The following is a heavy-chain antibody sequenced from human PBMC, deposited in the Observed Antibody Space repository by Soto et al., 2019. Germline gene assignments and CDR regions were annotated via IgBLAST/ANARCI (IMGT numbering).Heavy chain of an antibody. V-gene: IGHV3-23*01. D-gene: IGHD6-19*01. Sequence: PWGSLRLSCAASGFMFKDFAMSWVRHAPGKGLEWVATISYTNAHTYYTDSVRGRFIISRENSNNILYLQMNRLRAEDTAIYHCAKNMAGPADWPDPWGQGSLVTVSS. J-gene: IGHJ5*02. CDR3: AKNMAGPADWPDP. CDR1: GFMFKDFA. CDR2: ISYTNAHT.